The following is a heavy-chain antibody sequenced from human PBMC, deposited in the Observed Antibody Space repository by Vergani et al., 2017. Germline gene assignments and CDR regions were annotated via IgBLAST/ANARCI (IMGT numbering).Heavy chain of an antibody. J-gene: IGHJ6*02. D-gene: IGHD2/OR15-2a*01. V-gene: IGHV3-30*02. CDR1: GFTLNTYG. CDR2: IRYAGSSE. Sequence: QVQILQSGGGVVQPGGSLRLSCTLSGFTLNTYGIHWVRQAPGKGLEWVSFIRYAGSSEYYGDSGKGRFTISRDKSQNTVNLQMNSLRTEDTAVYFCANSVIAGNVGVAYFGMDVWGRGTTVTVSS. CDR3: ANSVIAGNVGVAYFGMDV.